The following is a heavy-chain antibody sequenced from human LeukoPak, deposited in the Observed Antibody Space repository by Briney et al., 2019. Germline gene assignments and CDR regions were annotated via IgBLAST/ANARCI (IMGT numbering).Heavy chain of an antibody. Sequence: SETLSLTCAVYGGSFSGYYWSWVRQPPGKGLEWIGEINHSGSTNYNPSLKSRVTISVDTSKNQFSLKLSSVTAADTAVYYCARRLEMAVVVPAAIFYYYYMDVWGKGTTVTISS. V-gene: IGHV4-34*01. CDR1: GGSFSGYY. D-gene: IGHD2-2*02. J-gene: IGHJ6*03. CDR3: ARRLEMAVVVPAAIFYYYYMDV. CDR2: INHSGST.